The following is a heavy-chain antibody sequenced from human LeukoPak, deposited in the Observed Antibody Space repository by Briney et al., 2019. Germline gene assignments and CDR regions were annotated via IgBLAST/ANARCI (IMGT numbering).Heavy chain of an antibody. CDR2: IKQDGSEK. V-gene: IGHV3-7*03. J-gene: IGHJ6*03. CDR3: ARLGYCSSTSCQPPYYYMDV. CDR1: GFTFSSHW. D-gene: IGHD2-2*01. Sequence: GGSLRLSCAASGFTFSSHWMTWVRQAPGKGLEWVANIKQDGSEKYYVDSVKGRFTISRDYSKNTLYLQMNSLRAEDTAVYYCARLGYCSSTSCQPPYYYMDVWGKGTTVTVSS.